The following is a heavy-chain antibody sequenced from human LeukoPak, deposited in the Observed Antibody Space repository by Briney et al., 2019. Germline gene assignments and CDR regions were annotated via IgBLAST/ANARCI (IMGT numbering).Heavy chain of an antibody. J-gene: IGHJ3*01. D-gene: IGHD4-17*01. CDR3: ARDPNAGPTPDAFDL. Sequence: ASVKVSCKASGYSFTDHYIHGVRQASGQGLEWLGWIDPKSGRTAYAQKFQGRVTVTRDTSVTMVYMELTRLTSDGTALYYCARDPNAGPTPDAFDLWGPGTLVTVSS. V-gene: IGHV1-2*02. CDR1: GYSFTDHY. CDR2: IDPKSGRT.